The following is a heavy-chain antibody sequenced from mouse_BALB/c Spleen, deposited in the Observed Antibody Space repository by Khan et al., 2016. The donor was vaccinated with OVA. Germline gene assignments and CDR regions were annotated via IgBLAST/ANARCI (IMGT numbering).Heavy chain of an antibody. V-gene: IGHV1-4*01. D-gene: IGHD2-14*01. CDR1: GYTFTSYT. CDR3: VRDGAYHRNDGWFAY. J-gene: IGHJ3*01. CDR2: INPSNGYP. Sequence: QVQLKESGAELARPGASVKMSCKASGYTFTSYTIHWIKKRPVQGLEWIGYINPSNGYPNYNQKFKDKATLTTDKSSTTAYLQLSSLTSDDSAVYNCVRDGAYHRNDGWFAYWGQGTLVTVSA.